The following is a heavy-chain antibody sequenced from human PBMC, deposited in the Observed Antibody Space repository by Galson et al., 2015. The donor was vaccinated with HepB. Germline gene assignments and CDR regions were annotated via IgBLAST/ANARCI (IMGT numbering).Heavy chain of an antibody. D-gene: IGHD2-15*01. V-gene: IGHV1-69*13. CDR2: IIPIFGTA. J-gene: IGHJ5*02. CDR1: GGTFSSYA. Sequence: SVKVSCKASGGTFSSYAISWVRQAPGQGLEWMGGIIPIFGTANYAQKFQGRVTITADESTSTAYMELSSLRSEDTAVYYCARGIVVVVAATTGKTKNWFDPWGQGTLVTVSS. CDR3: ARGIVVVVAATTGKTKNWFDP.